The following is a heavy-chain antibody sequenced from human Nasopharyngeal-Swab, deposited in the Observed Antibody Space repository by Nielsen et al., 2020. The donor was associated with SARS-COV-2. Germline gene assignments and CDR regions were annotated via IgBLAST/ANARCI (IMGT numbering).Heavy chain of an antibody. J-gene: IGHJ6*02. CDR1: GGTFSSYA. Sequence: SVKVSCKASGGTFSSYAISWVRQTPGQGLEWMGRIIPILGIANYAQKFQGRVTITADKSTSTAYMELSSLRSEDTAVYYCARALVVVPAAIHYYYGMDVWGQGTTVTVSS. V-gene: IGHV1-69*04. CDR2: IIPILGIA. CDR3: ARALVVVPAAIHYYYGMDV. D-gene: IGHD2-2*01.